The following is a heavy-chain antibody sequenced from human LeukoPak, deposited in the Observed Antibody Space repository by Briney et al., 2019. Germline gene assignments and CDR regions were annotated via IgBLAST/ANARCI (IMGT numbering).Heavy chain of an antibody. CDR1: GFTFSRYW. V-gene: IGHV3-7*03. D-gene: IGHD2-2*01. J-gene: IGHJ4*02. CDR2: IKEDGSEK. Sequence: GGSLRLSCAASGFTFSRYWMSWVRQAPGKGLEWVAKIKEDGSEKYYVDSVKGRFTISRDNAKDSLYLQMNSLRAEDTAVYYCARGGYQYEIWGQGTLDTVSS. CDR3: ARGGYQYEI.